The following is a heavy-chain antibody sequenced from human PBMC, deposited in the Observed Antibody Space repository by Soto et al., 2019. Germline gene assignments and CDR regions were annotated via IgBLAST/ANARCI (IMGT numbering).Heavy chain of an antibody. V-gene: IGHV1-69*01. CDR3: ASTDLVYAIIFHWFDH. Sequence: QVQLVQSGAEVKKPGSSVKVSCKASGGTFSSYAISWVRQAPGQGLEWMGGIIPIFGTANYAQKFQGRVTITADESTSTAYMELSSLRSEDTAVYYCASTDLVYAIIFHWFDHWGQGTLVTVSS. CDR1: GGTFSSYA. J-gene: IGHJ5*02. CDR2: IIPIFGTA. D-gene: IGHD2-8*01.